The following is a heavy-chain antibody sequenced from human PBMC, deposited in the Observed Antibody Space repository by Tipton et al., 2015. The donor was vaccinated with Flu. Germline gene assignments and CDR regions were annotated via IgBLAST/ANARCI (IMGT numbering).Heavy chain of an antibody. CDR3: ARHSGWFDP. V-gene: IGHV4-59*08. CDR1: GGSISDYY. CDR2: IYYSGST. J-gene: IGHJ5*02. D-gene: IGHD1-26*01. Sequence: TLSLTCTVSGGSISDYYWSWIRQPPGKGLEWIGYIYYSGSTNYNPSLKSRVTISVDTSKNQFSLKLSSVTAADTAVYYCARHSGWFDPWGQGTLVTVSS.